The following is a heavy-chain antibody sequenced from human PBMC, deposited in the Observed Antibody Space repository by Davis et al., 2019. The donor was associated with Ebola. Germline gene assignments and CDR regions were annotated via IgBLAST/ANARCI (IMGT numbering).Heavy chain of an antibody. CDR2: IYPHDADT. CDR1: GYRFNVNW. Sequence: PGGSLRLSCKGSGYRFNVNWIAWVRQKPGKGLELMGIIYPHDADTRYSPSFQGQVTISGDKSISTAYLQWDNLTASDTAMYYCARQYGFSYGYFDSWGQGTLVTVSS. J-gene: IGHJ4*02. D-gene: IGHD5-18*01. CDR3: ARQYGFSYGYFDS. V-gene: IGHV5-51*01.